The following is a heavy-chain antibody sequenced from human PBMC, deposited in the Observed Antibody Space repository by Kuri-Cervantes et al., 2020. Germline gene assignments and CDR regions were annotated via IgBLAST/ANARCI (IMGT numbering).Heavy chain of an antibody. D-gene: IGHD3-3*01. CDR3: ARCAPYDFWSGYGDYYMDV. V-gene: IGHV3-30*04. CDR2: MSYDGSNK. J-gene: IGHJ6*03. CDR1: GFTFSSYA. Sequence: GESLKISCAASGFTFSSYAMHWVRQAPGKGLEWVAVMSYDGSNKYYADSVKGRFTISRDNSKNTLYLQMNSLRAEDTAVYYCARCAPYDFWSGYGDYYMDVWGKGTTVTVSS.